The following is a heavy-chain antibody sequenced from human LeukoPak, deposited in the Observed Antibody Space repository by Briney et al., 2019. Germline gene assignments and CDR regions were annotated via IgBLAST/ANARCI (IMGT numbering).Heavy chain of an antibody. CDR1: GFTFSSYG. CDR2: IWYDGSNK. D-gene: IGHD3-9*01. J-gene: IGHJ6*02. V-gene: IGHV3-33*01. CDR3: ARDRPGDDILTGHYPSPYYYYGMDV. Sequence: GGSLRLSCAASGFTFSSYGMHWVRQAPGKGLEWVAVIWYDGSNKYYADSVKGRFTISRDNSKNTLYLQMNSLRAEDTAVYYCARDRPGDDILTGHYPSPYYYYGMDVWGQGTTVTVSS.